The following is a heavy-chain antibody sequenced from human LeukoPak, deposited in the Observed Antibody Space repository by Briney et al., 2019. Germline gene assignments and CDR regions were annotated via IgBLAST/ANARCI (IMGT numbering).Heavy chain of an antibody. V-gene: IGHV4-59*01. Sequence: SETLSLTCTVSGGSTSNYYWSWIRQPPGKGLEWIGFIYDSGSTYYNPPLKSRVTISVDTSKSQFSLKLSSVTAADTAMYYCALYSSTSDYWGQGTLVTVSS. CDR1: GGSTSNYY. CDR3: ALYSSTSDY. J-gene: IGHJ4*02. D-gene: IGHD6-6*01. CDR2: IYDSGST.